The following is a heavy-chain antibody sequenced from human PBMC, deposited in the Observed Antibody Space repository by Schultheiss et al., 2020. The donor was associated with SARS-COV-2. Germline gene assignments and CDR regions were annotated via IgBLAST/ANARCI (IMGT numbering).Heavy chain of an antibody. CDR2: IGTAGDP. CDR1: GFTFSSYD. Sequence: GGSLRLSCAASGFTFSSYDMHWVRQATGKGLEWVSAIGTAGDPYYPGSVKGRFTISRDNSKNTLYLQMNSLRAEDTAVYYCARDRFRRDGYKEGEDGMDVWGQGTTVTVSS. V-gene: IGHV3-13*05. J-gene: IGHJ6*02. D-gene: IGHD5-24*01. CDR3: ARDRFRRDGYKEGEDGMDV.